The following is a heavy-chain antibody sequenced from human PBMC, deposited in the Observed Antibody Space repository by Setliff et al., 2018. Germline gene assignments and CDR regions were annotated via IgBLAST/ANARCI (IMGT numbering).Heavy chain of an antibody. D-gene: IGHD6-19*01. CDR2: IKQDGSEK. Sequence: GGSLRLSCVAARFTFSTAWMSWVRQTPGKGLEWVAHIKQDGSEKYYVDSVKGRFIISRDNSQNTMYLQMNSLRAEDTAVYYCIRDTSGRDAFDIWGQGTMVTVSS. V-gene: IGHV3-7*03. J-gene: IGHJ3*02. CDR1: RFTFSTAW. CDR3: IRDTSGRDAFDI.